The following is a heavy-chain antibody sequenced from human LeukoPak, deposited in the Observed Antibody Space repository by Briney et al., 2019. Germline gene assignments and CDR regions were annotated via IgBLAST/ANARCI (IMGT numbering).Heavy chain of an antibody. D-gene: IGHD5-24*01. V-gene: IGHV3-48*01. CDR3: ARDKNRDGYNFDY. CDR1: GFTSSSYA. Sequence: GGSLRLSCAASGFTSSSYAMSWVRQAPGKGLEWVSYITRSSTTIYYADSVKGRFTMSRDNAKNSLYLQMNSLRAEDTAVYYCARDKNRDGYNFDYWGQGTLVTVSS. CDR2: ITRSSTTI. J-gene: IGHJ4*02.